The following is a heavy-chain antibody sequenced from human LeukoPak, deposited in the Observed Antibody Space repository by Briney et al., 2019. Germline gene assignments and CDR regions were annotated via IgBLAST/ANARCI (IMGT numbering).Heavy chain of an antibody. J-gene: IGHJ5*02. D-gene: IGHD4-17*01. V-gene: IGHV4-38-2*02. Sequence: KSSETLSLTCTVSGYSISSGYYWGWIRQPPGKGLEWIGSIYHSGSTYYNPSLKSRDTISVDTSKNQFSLKLSSVTAAETAVYYCARGETTVNNWFDAWGQGTLVTVSS. CDR3: ARGETTVNNWFDA. CDR1: GYSISSGYY. CDR2: IYHSGST.